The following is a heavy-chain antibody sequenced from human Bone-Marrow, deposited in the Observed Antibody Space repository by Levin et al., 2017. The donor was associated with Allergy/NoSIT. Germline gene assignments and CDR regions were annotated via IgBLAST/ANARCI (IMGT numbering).Heavy chain of an antibody. J-gene: IGHJ6*03. CDR2: FYYTGST. Sequence: TSETLSLTCTVSGGSISSYYWSWTRQPPGKRLEWIAYFYYTGSTYYNPSLKSRVTISVATSKNQLSLKLSSVTAADTAVYYCARLGPSHSYHYMDVWGKGTTVTVSS. V-gene: IGHV4-59*08. CDR1: GGSISSYY. D-gene: IGHD3-16*01. CDR3: ARLGPSHSYHYMDV.